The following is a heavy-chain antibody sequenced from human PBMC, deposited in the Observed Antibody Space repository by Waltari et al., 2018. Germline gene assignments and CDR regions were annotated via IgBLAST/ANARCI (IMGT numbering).Heavy chain of an antibody. J-gene: IGHJ4*02. CDR3: TESTPTNDY. D-gene: IGHD2-2*01. CDR1: GFTFSGSA. Sequence: EVQLVESGGGLVQHGGSLQLACAVSGFTFSGSALHWVRQASGKGLEWVGRIRSKANSYATAYAASVKGRFTISRDDSKNTAYLQMNSLKTEDTAVYYCTESTPTNDYWGQGTLVTVSS. V-gene: IGHV3-73*02. CDR2: IRSKANSYAT.